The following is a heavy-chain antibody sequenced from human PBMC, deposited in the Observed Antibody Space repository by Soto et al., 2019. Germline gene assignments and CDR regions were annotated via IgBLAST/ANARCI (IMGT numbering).Heavy chain of an antibody. CDR2: IHPGGVNI. CDR1: GYSLTIHY. J-gene: IGHJ4*02. CDR3: AKDGGPAYCNSPGCSAEHFDY. D-gene: IGHD2-2*01. Sequence: GASVKVSCKGIGYSLTIHYMHWVRQAPGQGLEWMGTIHPGGVNIAYAQKFQGRVTMTKDTSTSTVYMELTSLRHEDTAVYYCAKDGGPAYCNSPGCSAEHFDYWGQGTQVTVSS. V-gene: IGHV1-46*01.